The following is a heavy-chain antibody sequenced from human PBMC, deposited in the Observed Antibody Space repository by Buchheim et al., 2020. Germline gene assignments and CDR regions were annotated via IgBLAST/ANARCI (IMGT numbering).Heavy chain of an antibody. Sequence: QVQLVQSGAEVKKPGSSVKVSCKASGGTFSSYAISWVRQAPGQGLEWMGRIIPILGIANYAQKFQGRVTITADTSTRTAYMELSSLRSEDTAVYYCARVGVDTARGGYGMDVWGQGTT. D-gene: IGHD5-18*01. J-gene: IGHJ6*02. CDR2: IIPILGIA. V-gene: IGHV1-69*04. CDR3: ARVGVDTARGGYGMDV. CDR1: GGTFSSYA.